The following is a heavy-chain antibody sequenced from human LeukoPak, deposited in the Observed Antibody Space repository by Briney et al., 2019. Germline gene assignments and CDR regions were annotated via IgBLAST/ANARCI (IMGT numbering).Heavy chain of an antibody. CDR1: GGTFSSYA. D-gene: IGHD3-22*01. CDR2: IIPIFGTA. J-gene: IGHJ1*01. CDR3: AREHPDSPLFQH. Sequence: SVKVSCKASGGTFSSYAISWVRQAPGQGLEWMGGIIPIFGTANYAQRFQGRVTITTDESTSTAYMELSSLRSEDTAVYFCAREHPDSPLFQHWGQGTLVTVSS. V-gene: IGHV1-69*05.